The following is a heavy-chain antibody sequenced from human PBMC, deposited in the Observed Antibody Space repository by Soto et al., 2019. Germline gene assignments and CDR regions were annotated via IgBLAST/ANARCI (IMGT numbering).Heavy chain of an antibody. CDR1: GFTFSSFW. CDR2: INQDGSEN. Sequence: GGSLRLFCEASGFTFSSFWMTWVRQTPGKGLDWVASINQDGSENYYVDSVKGRFTLSRDNAKNSLYLQMNSLRVEDTAVYYCARDLIPGRPWNWGQGTLVTVSS. V-gene: IGHV3-7*01. J-gene: IGHJ4*02. CDR3: ARDLIPGRPWN. D-gene: IGHD6-6*01.